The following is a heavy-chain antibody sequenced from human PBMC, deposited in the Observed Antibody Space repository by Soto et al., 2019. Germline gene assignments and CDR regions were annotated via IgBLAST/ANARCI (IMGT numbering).Heavy chain of an antibody. J-gene: IGHJ4*02. CDR2: ISYDGSNK. Sequence: GGSLRLSCAASGFTFSSYGMHWVRQAPGKGLEWVAVISYDGSNKYYADSVKGRFTISRDNSKNTLYLQMNSLRAEDTAVYYCAKDGVTQRGDYFDYWGQGTLVTVSS. D-gene: IGHD1-1*01. CDR3: AKDGVTQRGDYFDY. V-gene: IGHV3-30*18. CDR1: GFTFSSYG.